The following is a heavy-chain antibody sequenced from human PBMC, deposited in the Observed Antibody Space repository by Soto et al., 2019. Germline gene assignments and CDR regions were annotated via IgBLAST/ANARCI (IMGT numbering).Heavy chain of an antibody. J-gene: IGHJ5*02. D-gene: IGHD2-15*01. CDR1: GGTFSSYA. CDR3: ARRASLAGSCYSCSNWFDP. V-gene: IGHV1-69*13. Sequence: SVKVSCKASGGTFSSYAISWVRQAPGQGLEWMGGIIPIFGTANYAQKFQGRVTITADESTSTAYMELSSLRSEDTAVYYCARRASLAGSCYSCSNWFDPWGQGTLVTVSS. CDR2: IIPIFGTA.